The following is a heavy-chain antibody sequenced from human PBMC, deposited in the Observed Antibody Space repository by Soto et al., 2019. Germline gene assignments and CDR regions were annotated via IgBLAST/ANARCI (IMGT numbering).Heavy chain of an antibody. Sequence: GGSLRLSCAASGFTFSSYAMSWVRQAPGKGLEWVSAISGSGGSTYYADSVKGRFTISRDNAKTTLYLQMNSLRAEDTAVYYCAKETVVTPVLDYWGQGTLVTFS. CDR3: AKETVVTPVLDY. D-gene: IGHD2-21*02. CDR2: ISGSGGST. J-gene: IGHJ4*02. V-gene: IGHV3-23*01. CDR1: GFTFSSYA.